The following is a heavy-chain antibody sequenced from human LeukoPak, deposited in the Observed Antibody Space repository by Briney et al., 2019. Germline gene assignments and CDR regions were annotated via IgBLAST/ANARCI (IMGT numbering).Heavy chain of an antibody. CDR3: ARGFIVGATFDAFDI. CDR2: INPNSGGT. Sequence: ASVKVSCKASGYTLTGYYMHWVRQAPGQGLEWMGWINPNSGGTNYAQKFQGRVTMTRDTSISTAYMELSRLRSDDTAVYYCARGFIVGATFDAFDIWGQGTMVTVSS. CDR1: GYTLTGYY. J-gene: IGHJ3*02. V-gene: IGHV1-2*02. D-gene: IGHD1-26*01.